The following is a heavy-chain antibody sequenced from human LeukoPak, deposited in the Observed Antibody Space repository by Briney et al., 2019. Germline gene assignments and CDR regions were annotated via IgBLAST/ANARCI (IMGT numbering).Heavy chain of an antibody. J-gene: IGHJ6*02. Sequence: TNYNPSLKSRVTISVDTSKNQFSLKLSSVTAADTAVYYCARGGYSYGYRGNYYYYYGMDVWGQGTTVTVSS. CDR3: ARGGYSYGYRGNYYYYYGMDV. D-gene: IGHD5-18*01. V-gene: IGHV4-59*09. CDR2: T.